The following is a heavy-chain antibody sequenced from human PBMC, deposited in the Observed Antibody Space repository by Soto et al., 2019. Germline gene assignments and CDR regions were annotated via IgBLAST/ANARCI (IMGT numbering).Heavy chain of an antibody. J-gene: IGHJ4*02. Sequence: SETLSLTCAVSGGSITNTDWWTWVRQPPGMGLEWVGDISLSGNTNYNPSLEGRAAISLDKSKNLFSLKMNSVTAADTAVYYCARSSMVPVDYFDFWGQGTVVTVSS. V-gene: IGHV4-4*02. CDR1: GGSITNTDW. D-gene: IGHD3-10*01. CDR3: ARSSMVPVDYFDF. CDR2: ISLSGNT.